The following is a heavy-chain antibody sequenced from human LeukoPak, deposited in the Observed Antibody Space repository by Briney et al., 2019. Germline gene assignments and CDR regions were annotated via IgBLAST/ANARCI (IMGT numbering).Heavy chain of an antibody. CDR3: TSPPVAGRDY. CDR1: GFTFSGSA. CDR2: IRSKANSYAT. D-gene: IGHD6-19*01. V-gene: IGHV3-73*01. J-gene: IGHJ4*02. Sequence: GALRLSCAASGFTFSGSAMHWVRQASGKGLEWVGRIRSKANSYATAYAASVKGRFTISRDDSKNTAYLQMNSLKTEDTAVYYCTSPPVAGRDYWGQGTLVTVSS.